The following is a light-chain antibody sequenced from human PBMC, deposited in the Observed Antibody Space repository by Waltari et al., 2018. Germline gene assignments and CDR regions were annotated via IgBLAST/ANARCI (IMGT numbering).Light chain of an antibody. CDR2: KDT. CDR1: ALPKHY. J-gene: IGLJ2*01. Sequence: SYELTQPPSVSLSPGQTARISCSGDALPKHYAYWYQQKPGQAPVLLIYKDTERPSGIPERFSGSSSGTTVTLTISGVQAEDEADYYCQSADSSGTYVVFGGGTMLTVL. CDR3: QSADSSGTYVV. V-gene: IGLV3-25*03.